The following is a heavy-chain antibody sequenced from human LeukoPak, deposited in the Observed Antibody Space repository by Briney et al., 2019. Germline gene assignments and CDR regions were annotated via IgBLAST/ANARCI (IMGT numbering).Heavy chain of an antibody. CDR3: AGAREFSSSSGRAYYFDF. Sequence: SETLSLTCTVSGGSISSYFWIWIRQPPGKGLEWIGYIYYSGNTNSNPSLKSRVTISVDTSKNQFSLKLRSVTAADTAVYYCAGAREFSSSSGRAYYFDFWGQGTLVTVSS. V-gene: IGHV4-59*01. J-gene: IGHJ4*02. CDR2: IYYSGNT. CDR1: GGSISSYF. D-gene: IGHD6-6*01.